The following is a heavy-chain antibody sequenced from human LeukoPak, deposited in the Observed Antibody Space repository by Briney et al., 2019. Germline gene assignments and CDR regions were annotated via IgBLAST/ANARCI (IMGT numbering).Heavy chain of an antibody. Sequence: ESGPTLVNPTQTLTLTCTFSGFSLSTSGVGVGWIRQPPGKALEWLALIYWDDDKRYSPSLKSRLTITKDTSKNQVVLTMTNMDPVVTATFYCARGVLWFGELLPDYFDYWGQGTLVTVSS. D-gene: IGHD3-10*01. J-gene: IGHJ4*02. CDR2: IYWDDDK. CDR3: ARGVLWFGELLPDYFDY. V-gene: IGHV2-5*02. CDR1: GFSLSTSGVG.